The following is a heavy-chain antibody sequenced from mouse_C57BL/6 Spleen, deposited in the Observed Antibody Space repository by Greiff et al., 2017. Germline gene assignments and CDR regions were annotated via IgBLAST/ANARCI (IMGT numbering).Heavy chain of an antibody. CDR1: GYSITSGYY. CDR3: ARDDGYYDFDY. Sequence: EVQRVESGPGLVKPSQSLSLTCSVTGYSITSGYYWNWIRQFPGNKLEWMGYISYDGSNNYNPSLKNRISITRDTSKNQFFLKLKSVTTEDTATYYCARDDGYYDFDYWGQGTTLTVSS. V-gene: IGHV3-6*01. D-gene: IGHD2-3*01. J-gene: IGHJ2*01. CDR2: ISYDGSN.